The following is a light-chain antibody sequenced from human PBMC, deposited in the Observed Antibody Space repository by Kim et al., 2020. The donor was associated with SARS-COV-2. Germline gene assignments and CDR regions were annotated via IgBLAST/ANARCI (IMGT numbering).Light chain of an antibody. V-gene: IGKV3-11*01. CDR3: QQRSNWPPKIT. Sequence: PGERATLSCRASQSVSSYLAWYQQKPGQAPRLLIYDASNRATGIPARFSGSGSGTDFTLTISSLEPEEFAVYYCQQRSNWPPKITFGPGTKVDIK. J-gene: IGKJ3*01. CDR2: DAS. CDR1: QSVSSY.